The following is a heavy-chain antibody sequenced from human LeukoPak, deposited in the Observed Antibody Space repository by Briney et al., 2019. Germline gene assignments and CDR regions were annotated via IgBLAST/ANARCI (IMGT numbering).Heavy chain of an antibody. Sequence: SETLSLTCTVSGGAINSPGYYWSWIRQHPGTGLEWIGYIYYSGSTYYNPSLKSRVTMSVDTSKNQFSLKLSSVTAADTAVYYCARGPQDSSGYCNNWGQGTLVTVSS. V-gene: IGHV4-31*03. J-gene: IGHJ4*02. CDR2: IYYSGST. CDR3: ARGPQDSSGYCNN. CDR1: GGAINSPGYY. D-gene: IGHD3-22*01.